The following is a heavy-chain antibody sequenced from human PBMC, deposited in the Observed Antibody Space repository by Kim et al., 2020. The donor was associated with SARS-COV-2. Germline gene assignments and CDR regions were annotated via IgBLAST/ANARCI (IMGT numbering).Heavy chain of an antibody. CDR3: ARDGTFSRRAQERITMVRGVIDGIDV. CDR1: VYTFTGYY. V-gene: IGHV1-2*02. Sequence: ASVKVSCKASVYTFTGYYMHWVRQAPGQGLEWMGGINPNSGGTNYAQKFHGRVTMTRDTSISTASMELSRLRSDDTAVYYCARDGTFSRRAQERITMVRGVIDGIDVWGQGHTVTVSS. D-gene: IGHD3-10*01. CDR2: INPNSGGT. J-gene: IGHJ6*02.